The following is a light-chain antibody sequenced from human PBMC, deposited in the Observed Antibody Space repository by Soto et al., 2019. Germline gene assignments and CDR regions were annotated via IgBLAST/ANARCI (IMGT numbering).Light chain of an antibody. CDR1: SSDVGGYNS. CDR2: DVT. CDR3: SSFTSSITYV. Sequence: QSELTQPASVSGSPGQSITISCTGTSSDVGGYNSVSWYRQDPGKAPKLMIYDVTNRPSGVSNRFSGSKSGNTASLTISGLQAEDEADYYCSSFTSSITYVFGTGTKVTVL. V-gene: IGLV2-14*01. J-gene: IGLJ1*01.